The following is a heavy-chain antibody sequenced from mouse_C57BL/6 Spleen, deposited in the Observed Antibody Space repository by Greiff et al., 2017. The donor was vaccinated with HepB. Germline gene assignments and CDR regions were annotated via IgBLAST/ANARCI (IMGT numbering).Heavy chain of an antibody. D-gene: IGHD3-2*02. V-gene: IGHV1-54*01. CDR2: INPGSGGT. J-gene: IGHJ3*01. CDR3: ARSPTAQASWFAY. Sequence: QVQLQQSGAELVRPGTSVKVSCKASGYAFTNYLIEWVKQRPGQGLEWIGVINPGSGGTNYNEKFKDKATLTADKSSSTAYMQLSSLTSEDSAVYFCARSPTAQASWFAYWGQGTLVTVSA. CDR1: GYAFTNYL.